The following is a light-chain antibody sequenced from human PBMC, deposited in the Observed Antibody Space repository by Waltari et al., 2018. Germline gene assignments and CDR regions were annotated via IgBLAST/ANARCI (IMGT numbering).Light chain of an antibody. Sequence: EIVLTQSPGTLSLSPGERATLSCRASQSVSSSSLAWYQQKPGQAPRLLIYGASSRATGIPDRLSGSGSGTDFTLTISRLEPEDFAVYYCQQYGSSPPITFGQGTRLEIK. V-gene: IGKV3-20*01. CDR1: QSVSSSS. CDR2: GAS. J-gene: IGKJ5*01. CDR3: QQYGSSPPIT.